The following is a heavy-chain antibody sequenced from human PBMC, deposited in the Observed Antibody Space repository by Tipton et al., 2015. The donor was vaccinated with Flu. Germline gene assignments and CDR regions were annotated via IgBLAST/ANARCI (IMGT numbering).Heavy chain of an antibody. D-gene: IGHD6-19*01. CDR2: ILYSGRT. Sequence: TLSLTCSVSEGSINNYLWSWIRQPPGKGLEWIGYILYSGRTNYNPSLKSRVTISADTSKNQFSLKVTSVTAADTAVYYCARHKVGSGWYWDYWGQGTLVTVSS. J-gene: IGHJ4*02. CDR3: ARHKVGSGWYWDY. CDR1: EGSINNYL. V-gene: IGHV4-59*08.